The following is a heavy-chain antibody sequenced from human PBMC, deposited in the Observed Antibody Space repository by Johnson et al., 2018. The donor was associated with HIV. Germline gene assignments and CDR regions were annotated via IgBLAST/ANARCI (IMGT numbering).Heavy chain of an antibody. CDR3: SEDQFHKGGGSLVDGFDI. D-gene: IGHD2-15*01. J-gene: IGHJ3*02. V-gene: IGHV3-30*02. CDR2: TRYDGSYK. Sequence: QVQLVESGGGVVQPGGSLRLSCAASDFTFSSYGMHWVRQAPGKGLEWVAFTRYDGSYKYYVDSVKGRFTISRDNSKNTLYLQMNSLRAEDTAVYYCSEDQFHKGGGSLVDGFDIWGQGTMVTVSS. CDR1: DFTFSSYG.